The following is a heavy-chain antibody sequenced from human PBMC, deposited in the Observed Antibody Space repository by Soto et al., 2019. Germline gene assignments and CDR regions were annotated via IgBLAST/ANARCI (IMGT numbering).Heavy chain of an antibody. Sequence: SETLSLTCTVSGHSITSNTYFWAWLRQPPGKGLAWIGSIYSSGSTYYNPSLKSRVTISVDTSKNQFSLKLSSVTAADTAVYYCATQEVGGSYVYTFDPWGQGTLVTVSS. CDR3: ATQEVGGSYVYTFDP. J-gene: IGHJ5*02. V-gene: IGHV4-39*01. CDR2: IYSSGST. D-gene: IGHD1-26*01. CDR1: GHSITSNTYF.